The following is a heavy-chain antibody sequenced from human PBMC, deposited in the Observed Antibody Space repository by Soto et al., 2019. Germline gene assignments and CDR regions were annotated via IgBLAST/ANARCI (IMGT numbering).Heavy chain of an antibody. J-gene: IGHJ6*02. V-gene: IGHV1-2*02. Sequence: EASVKVSCKASGYTLTGYYMHWVRQAPGQGLEGMGWINPNSGGTNYAQKFQGRVTMTRDTSISTAYMELSRLRSDDTAVYYCARFEPESCSSTSCLPNYYYYYGMDVWGQGTTVTVSS. CDR1: GYTLTGYY. CDR3: ARFEPESCSSTSCLPNYYYYYGMDV. D-gene: IGHD2-2*01. CDR2: INPNSGGT.